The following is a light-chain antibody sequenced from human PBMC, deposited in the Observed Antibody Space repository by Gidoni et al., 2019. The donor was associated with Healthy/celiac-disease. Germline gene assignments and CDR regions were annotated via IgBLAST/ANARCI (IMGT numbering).Light chain of an antibody. J-gene: IGKJ1*01. Sequence: DIQMTQSPSTLSASVGDRVTITCRASQSISSGLAWYQQKPGKAPMLLIYDASSWESGVPSRFSGSGSWTEFTLTFSSLQPDDFATYYCQQYNSYWTFGQGTKVEIK. V-gene: IGKV1-5*01. CDR1: QSISSG. CDR2: DAS. CDR3: QQYNSYWT.